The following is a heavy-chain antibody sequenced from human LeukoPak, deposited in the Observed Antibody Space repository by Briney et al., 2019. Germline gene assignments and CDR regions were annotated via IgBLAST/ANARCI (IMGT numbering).Heavy chain of an antibody. J-gene: IGHJ6*02. CDR1: GFTFSNYW. Sequence: GGSLRLSCAASGFTFSNYWMSWVRQAPGKGLEWVANIKQDGSEKYYVYSVKGRFTISRDNAKNSLYLQMNGLRAEDTAVYYCARSSTWLSYGMDVWGQGTTATVSS. D-gene: IGHD6-19*01. V-gene: IGHV3-7*01. CDR2: IKQDGSEK. CDR3: ARSSTWLSYGMDV.